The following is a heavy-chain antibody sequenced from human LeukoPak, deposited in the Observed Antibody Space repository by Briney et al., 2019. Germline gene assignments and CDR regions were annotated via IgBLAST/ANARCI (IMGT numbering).Heavy chain of an antibody. D-gene: IGHD6-19*01. CDR1: GGTFSSYA. Sequence: SVKVSCKASGGTFSSYAISWVRQAPGQGLEWMGGIIPIFGTANYAQKFQGRVTITADETTSTAYMELSSLRSEDTAVYYCARDSRGIAVADTAYYYFDYWGQGTLVTVSS. V-gene: IGHV1-69*13. CDR2: IIPIFGTA. CDR3: ARDSRGIAVADTAYYYFDY. J-gene: IGHJ4*02.